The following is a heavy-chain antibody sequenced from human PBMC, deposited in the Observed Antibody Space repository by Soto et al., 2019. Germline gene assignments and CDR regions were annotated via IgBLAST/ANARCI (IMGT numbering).Heavy chain of an antibody. V-gene: IGHV6-1*01. J-gene: IGHJ4*02. CDR2: TYYRSQWYS. CDR3: VRYVTSWYLDS. Sequence: QVQLQQSGPGLVKPSETLSLTCAISGDSVSSNSAAWNWIRQSPSRGLEWLGRTYYRSQWYSDYAASVRSLISLNPDTSKQQFSLQLNSVSRAETGVYSCVRYVTSWYLDSWVEGTLVTVSS. CDR1: GDSVSSNSAA. D-gene: IGHD2-15*01.